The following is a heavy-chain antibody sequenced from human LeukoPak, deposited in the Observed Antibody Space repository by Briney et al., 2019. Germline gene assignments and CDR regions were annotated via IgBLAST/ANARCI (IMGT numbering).Heavy chain of an antibody. V-gene: IGHV3-33*08. CDR1: GFTVSSNY. CDR3: ARGGTPLSADAFDI. CDR2: IWYDGSNK. Sequence: AGGSLRLSCAASGFTVSSNYMSWVRQAPGKGLEWVAVIWYDGSNKYYADSVKGRFTISRDNSKNTLYLQMNSLRAEDTAVYYCARGGTPLSADAFDIWGQGTMVTVSS. J-gene: IGHJ3*02. D-gene: IGHD3-16*01.